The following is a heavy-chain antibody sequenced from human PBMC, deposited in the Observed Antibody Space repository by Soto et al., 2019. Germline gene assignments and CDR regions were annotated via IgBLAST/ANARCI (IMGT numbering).Heavy chain of an antibody. D-gene: IGHD3-10*01. Sequence: SETLSLTCTVSGDSVSKYYWNWIRQPAGKGLEWIGRIHSTRSPNYNPSLKSRVTMSVDTSKNQFSLKLNLTSVTAADTAVYYCARGPYYGPAYGMDVWGQGTTVTVSS. J-gene: IGHJ6*02. CDR2: IHSTRSP. CDR3: ARGPYYGPAYGMDV. CDR1: GDSVSKYY. V-gene: IGHV4-4*07.